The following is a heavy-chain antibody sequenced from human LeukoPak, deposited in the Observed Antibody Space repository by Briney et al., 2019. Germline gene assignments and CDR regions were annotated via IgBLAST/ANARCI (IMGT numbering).Heavy chain of an antibody. CDR2: ISWNSGSM. CDR3: ARTSVDCLDC. V-gene: IGHV3-9*01. Sequence: GRSLRLSCAASGFTFDDYAMHWVRQAPGKGLEWVSGISWNSGSMGYADSVKGRFTVSGDNAKNSLYLQMNSLRVEDTAVYYCARTSVDCLDCWGQGTLVTVSS. CDR1: GFTFDDYA. D-gene: IGHD2-21*02. J-gene: IGHJ4*02.